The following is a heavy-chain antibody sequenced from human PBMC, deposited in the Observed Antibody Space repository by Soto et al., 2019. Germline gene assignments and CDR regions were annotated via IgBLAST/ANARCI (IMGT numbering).Heavy chain of an antibody. D-gene: IGHD6-6*01. CDR2: ISSSNSTI. CDR3: ARDLSIAARPYYYYYMDV. Sequence: EVQLVESGGGLVQPGGSLRLSCAASGFTFSSYSMNWVRQAPGKGLEWVSYISSSNSTIYYADSVKGRFTISRDNAKNSLYLQMNSLRAEDTAVYYCARDLSIAARPYYYYYMDVWGKGTTVTVSS. J-gene: IGHJ6*03. V-gene: IGHV3-48*01. CDR1: GFTFSSYS.